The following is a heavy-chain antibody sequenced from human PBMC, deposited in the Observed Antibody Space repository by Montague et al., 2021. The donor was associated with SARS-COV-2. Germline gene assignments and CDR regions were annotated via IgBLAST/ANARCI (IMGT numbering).Heavy chain of an antibody. D-gene: IGHD4-11*01. V-gene: IGHV4-4*02. CDR2: ISYGGIA. J-gene: IGHJ4*02. CDR3: AGKVLTVPADY. CDR1: GVSITSTNW. Sequence: SETLSLTCAVSGVSITSTNWRSLVRQPPGKGLEWIGEISYGGIASYNPSLNRRATISMNRSRNLFSLKLSSVTAADTAIYYCAGKVLTVPADYWGQGTLVTVS.